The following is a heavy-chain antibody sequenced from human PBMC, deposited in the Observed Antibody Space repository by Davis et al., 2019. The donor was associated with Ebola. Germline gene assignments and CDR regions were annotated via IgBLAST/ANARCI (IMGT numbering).Heavy chain of an antibody. CDR2: IYHSGST. CDR1: GGSISSYY. Sequence: MPGGSLRLSCTVSGGSISSYYWSWIRQPPGKGLEWIGEIYHSGSTNYNPSLKSRVTISVDKSKNQFSLKLSSVTAADTAVYYCARGRPFFWGQGTLVTVSS. V-gene: IGHV4-59*12. CDR3: ARGRPFF. D-gene: IGHD2/OR15-2a*01. J-gene: IGHJ4*02.